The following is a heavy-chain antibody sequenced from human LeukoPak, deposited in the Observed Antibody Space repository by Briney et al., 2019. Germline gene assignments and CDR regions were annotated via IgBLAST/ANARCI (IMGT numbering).Heavy chain of an antibody. V-gene: IGHV1-2*02. J-gene: IGHJ6*02. Sequence: ASVKVSCKASGYTFTGYYMHWVRQAPGQGLEWMGWINPNSGGTNYAQKFQGRVTMTRDTSISTAYMELSRLRSDDTAVYYYASSRGYYDSSGSYYYYGMDVWGQGTTVTVSS. CDR1: GYTFTGYY. CDR2: INPNSGGT. D-gene: IGHD3-22*01. CDR3: ASSRGYYDSSGSYYYYGMDV.